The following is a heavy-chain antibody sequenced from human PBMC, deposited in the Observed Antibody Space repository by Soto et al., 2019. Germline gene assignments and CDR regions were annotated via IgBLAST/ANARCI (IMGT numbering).Heavy chain of an antibody. D-gene: IGHD2-15*01. CDR3: ARQDSGVQSY. V-gene: IGHV5-51*01. CDR2: IYPGDSDT. CDR1: GYSFGTYW. J-gene: IGHJ4*02. Sequence: GESLKISCKSSGYSFGTYWIGWVRQVPGKGLEWMGLIYPGDSDTRYSPSFRGQVTISADKSISTAYLQWSSLKASDTAMYYCARQDSGVQSYWGQGTLVTVSS.